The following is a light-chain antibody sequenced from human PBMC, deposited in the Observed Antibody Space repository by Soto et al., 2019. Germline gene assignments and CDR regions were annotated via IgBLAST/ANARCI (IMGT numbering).Light chain of an antibody. J-gene: IGKJ1*01. CDR3: QQYGGSPET. V-gene: IGKV3-20*01. CDR1: QSVTNSY. CDR2: GAS. Sequence: EIVLTQSPGTLSLSPGERATLSCRASQSVTNSYLAWYQQKPGQAPRLIIFGASNRATVIPDRFSGSGSGTDFTLTISRLEPEDFAVYYCQQYGGSPETFGQGTKVEIK.